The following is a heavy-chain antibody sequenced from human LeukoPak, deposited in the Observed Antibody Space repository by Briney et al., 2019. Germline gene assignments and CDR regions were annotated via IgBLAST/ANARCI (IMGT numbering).Heavy chain of an antibody. CDR2: ISKSGNNA. CDR1: GFTFSSYA. CDR3: AATVTTGRAEHY. D-gene: IGHD4-17*01. Sequence: GGSLRLSCAASGFTFSSYAMTWVRQAPGQGLEWVSGISKSGNNAYYADSVAGRLTISRDYSKNTLYLQMNSLRADDTAVYYCAATVTTGRAEHYWGQGTLVTVSS. J-gene: IGHJ4*02. V-gene: IGHV3-23*05.